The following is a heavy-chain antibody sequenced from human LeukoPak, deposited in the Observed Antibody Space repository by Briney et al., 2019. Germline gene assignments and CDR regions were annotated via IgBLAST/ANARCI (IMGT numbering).Heavy chain of an antibody. D-gene: IGHD6-13*01. CDR2: ISSSSTYI. J-gene: IGHJ4*02. CDR3: ARADMAAATPRNFDY. V-gene: IGHV3-21*01. CDR1: GFTFSPYS. Sequence: GGSLRHSCAASGFTFSPYSMNWVRQAPGKGLEWVSSISSSSTYIYYAESVKGRFTISRDNAKNSVYLQMNSLRAEDTAVYYCARADMAAATPRNFDYWGQGTLVTVSS.